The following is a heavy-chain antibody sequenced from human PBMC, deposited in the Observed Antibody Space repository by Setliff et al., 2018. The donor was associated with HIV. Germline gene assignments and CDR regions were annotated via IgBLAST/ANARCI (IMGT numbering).Heavy chain of an antibody. Sequence: AGGSLRLSCAASGFTFSSYMMNWVRQAPGKGLEWVSGISDSGGSTYYADSVKGRFTISRDNSKNTLNLQMNSLRAEDTAVYYCASGYSSSSPRRDYWGQGTLVTVS. CDR2: ISDSGGST. D-gene: IGHD6-6*01. J-gene: IGHJ4*02. CDR1: GFTFSSYM. CDR3: ASGYSSSSPRRDY. V-gene: IGHV3-23*01.